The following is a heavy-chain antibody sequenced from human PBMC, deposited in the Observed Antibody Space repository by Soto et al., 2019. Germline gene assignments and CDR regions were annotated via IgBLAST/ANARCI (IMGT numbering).Heavy chain of an antibody. Sequence: QVQLVQSGAEVKKPGASVKVSCKASGYTFTSYGISWVRQAPGQGLEWMGWISAYNGNTNYAQKLQGRVTMTTDTSTRTAYVELRSLRSDDTAVYYCARDATLAAAGTTYYYYMDVWGKGTTVTFSS. D-gene: IGHD6-13*01. CDR1: GYTFTSYG. J-gene: IGHJ6*03. V-gene: IGHV1-18*01. CDR2: ISAYNGNT. CDR3: ARDATLAAAGTTYYYYMDV.